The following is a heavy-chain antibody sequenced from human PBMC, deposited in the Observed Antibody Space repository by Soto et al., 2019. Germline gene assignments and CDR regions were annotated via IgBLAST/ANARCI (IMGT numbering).Heavy chain of an antibody. CDR1: GFTFSDYY. CDR3: ARDYYDSSGYYPNSYYYGLDV. CDR2: ISSSSSYT. Sequence: GGSLRLSCAASGFTFSDYYMSWIRQAPGKGLEWVSYISSSSSYTDYADSVKGRFTISRDNAKNPLYLQMNSLRAEDTAVYYCARDYYDSSGYYPNSYYYGLDVWAQGTTVTVSS. J-gene: IGHJ6*02. V-gene: IGHV3-11*06. D-gene: IGHD3-22*01.